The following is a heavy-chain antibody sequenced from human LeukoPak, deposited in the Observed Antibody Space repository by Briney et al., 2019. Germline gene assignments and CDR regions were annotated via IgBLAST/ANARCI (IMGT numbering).Heavy chain of an antibody. D-gene: IGHD1-14*01. CDR1: GYTFTGYY. J-gene: IGHJ4*02. Sequence: GASVKVSCKASGYTFTGYYMHWVRQAPGQGLEWMGWINPNSGGTNYAQKFQGRVTMTRDTSISTAYMELSRLRSDDTAVYYCARVPFFAGRTFPPGYYFDYWGQGTLVTVSS. CDR2: INPNSGGT. CDR3: ARVPFFAGRTFPPGYYFDY. V-gene: IGHV1-2*02.